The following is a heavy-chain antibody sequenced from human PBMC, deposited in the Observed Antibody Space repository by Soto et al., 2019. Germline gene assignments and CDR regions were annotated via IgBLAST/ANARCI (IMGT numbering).Heavy chain of an antibody. J-gene: IGHJ6*02. CDR2: TYYRSKWYN. D-gene: IGHD3-10*01. Sequence: SQTLSLTCAISGDSVSSNSAAWNWIRQSPSRGLEWLGRTYYRSKWYNDYAVSVKSRITINPDTSKNQFSLQLNSVTPEDTAVYYCARTPGVITMVRGVIMPYYYGMDVWGQGTTVTVS. V-gene: IGHV6-1*01. CDR1: GDSVSSNSAA. CDR3: ARTPGVITMVRGVIMPYYYGMDV.